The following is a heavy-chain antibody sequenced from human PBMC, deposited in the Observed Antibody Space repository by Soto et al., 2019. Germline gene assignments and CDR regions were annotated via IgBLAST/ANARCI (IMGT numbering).Heavy chain of an antibody. D-gene: IGHD6-13*01. CDR1: GGSFSGYY. J-gene: IGHJ5*02. CDR2: INHSGST. Sequence: QVQLQQWGAGLLRPSETLSLTCAVYGGSFSGYYWSWIRQPPGKGLEWIGEINHSGSTNYNPSLKGRVTISGDTSKNHFSRRLSSVPAGATAVYYWARGPGVAAAGTLGFDPWGQGTLVTVSS. CDR3: ARGPGVAAAGTLGFDP. V-gene: IGHV4-34*01.